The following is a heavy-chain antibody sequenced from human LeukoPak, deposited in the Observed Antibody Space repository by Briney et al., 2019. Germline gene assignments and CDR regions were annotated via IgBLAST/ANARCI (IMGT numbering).Heavy chain of an antibody. D-gene: IGHD1-26*01. CDR3: AREKSGSNAAFDY. CDR2: ISYDGSNK. V-gene: IGHV3-30-3*01. J-gene: IGHJ4*02. Sequence: PGGSLRLSCAASGFTFCSYAMHWVRQAPGKGLEWVAVISYDGSNKYYADSVKGRFTISRDNSKNTLYLQMNSLRAEDTAVYYCAREKSGSNAAFDYWGQGTLVTVSS. CDR1: GFTFCSYA.